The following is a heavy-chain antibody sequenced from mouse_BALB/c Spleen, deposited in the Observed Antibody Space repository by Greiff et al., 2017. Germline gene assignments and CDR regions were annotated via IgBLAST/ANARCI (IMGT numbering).Heavy chain of an antibody. CDR3: ARYAMDY. Sequence: EVQLVESGGGLVQPGGSLNLSCAASGFDFSRYWMSWARQAPGKGQEWIGEINPGSSTINYTPSLKDKFIISRDNAKNTLYLQMSKVRSEDTALYYCARYAMDYWGQGTSVTVSS. CDR2: INPGSSTI. J-gene: IGHJ4*01. V-gene: IGHV4-2*02. CDR1: GFDFSRYW.